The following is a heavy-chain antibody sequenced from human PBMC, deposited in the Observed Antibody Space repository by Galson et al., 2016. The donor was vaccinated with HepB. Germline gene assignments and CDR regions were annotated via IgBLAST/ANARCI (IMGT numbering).Heavy chain of an antibody. CDR2: IYHTGSI. J-gene: IGHJ5*02. CDR1: GGSITENW. D-gene: IGHD6-19*01. Sequence: SETLSLTCAVSGGSITENWWSWVRQSPGKGLAWIGEIYHTGSINYNPSLKTRVTISVDKYKNQFSLKLRSVTAADTAVYYCARSQPGWFNWFAPWGQGTLVTVSS. CDR3: ARSQPGWFNWFAP. V-gene: IGHV4-4*02.